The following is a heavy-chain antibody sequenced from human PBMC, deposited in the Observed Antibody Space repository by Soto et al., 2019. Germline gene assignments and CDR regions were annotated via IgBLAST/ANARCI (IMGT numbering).Heavy chain of an antibody. Sequence: GGSVKVSCKASGGTFSSYAISWVRQAPGQGLEWMGGIIPIFGTANYAQKFQGRVTITADESTSTAYMELSSLRSEDTAVYYCARSEAVAGPKRNNWFDPWGQGTLVTVSS. J-gene: IGHJ5*02. CDR1: GGTFSSYA. CDR2: IIPIFGTA. V-gene: IGHV1-69*13. D-gene: IGHD6-19*01. CDR3: ARSEAVAGPKRNNWFDP.